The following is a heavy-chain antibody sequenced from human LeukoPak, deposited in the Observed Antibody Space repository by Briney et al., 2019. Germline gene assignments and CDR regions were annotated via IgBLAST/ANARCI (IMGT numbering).Heavy chain of an antibody. D-gene: IGHD6-19*01. CDR3: ARSLQWLVRFPFDY. CDR2: IYHSGGT. V-gene: IGHV4-30-2*02. Sequence: SETLSLTCAVSGGSISSGGYSWSWIRQPPGKGLEWIGYIYHSGGTYYNPSLKSRVTISVDTSKNQFSLKLSSVTAADTAVYYCARSLQWLVRFPFDYWGQGTLVTVSS. J-gene: IGHJ4*02. CDR1: GGSISSGGYS.